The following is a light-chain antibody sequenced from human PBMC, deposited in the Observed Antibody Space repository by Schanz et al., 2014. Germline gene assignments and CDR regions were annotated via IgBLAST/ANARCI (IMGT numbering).Light chain of an antibody. CDR3: QQRSNWPI. J-gene: IGKJ2*01. CDR2: GAS. Sequence: EIVLTQSPATLSLSPGERATLSCRASQSVSSYLAWYQQKPGQAPRLLIYGASSRATGIPARFSGSGSGTDFTLTITSLEPEDFAVYYCQQRSNWPIFGQGTKLEIK. V-gene: IGKV3-11*01. CDR1: QSVSSY.